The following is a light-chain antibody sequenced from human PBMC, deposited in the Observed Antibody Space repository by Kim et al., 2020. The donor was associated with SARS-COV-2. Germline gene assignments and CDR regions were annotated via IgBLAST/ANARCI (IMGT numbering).Light chain of an antibody. CDR3: NSRDSSGNHYV. Sequence: AVGQTVRITCQGDSLRSYYASWYQQKPGQAPVLVIYSKNNRPSGIPDRFSGSSSGNTASLTITGAQAEDEADYYCNSRDSSGNHYVFGTGTKVTVL. CDR1: SLRSYY. V-gene: IGLV3-19*01. J-gene: IGLJ1*01. CDR2: SKN.